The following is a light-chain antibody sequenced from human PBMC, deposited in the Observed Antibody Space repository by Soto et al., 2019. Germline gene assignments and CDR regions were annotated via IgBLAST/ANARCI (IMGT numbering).Light chain of an antibody. Sequence: QSVLTQPPSASGSPGQSVTISCTGSSSDVGGHNHVSWYQQHPGKAPKLMIYEVSKRPSGVPDRFSGSKSVNTASLTVSWLQAEDEADYHCSSYAGSMNLIFGGGTKLTVL. V-gene: IGLV2-8*01. CDR1: SSDVGGHNH. CDR3: SSYAGSMNLI. J-gene: IGLJ2*01. CDR2: EVS.